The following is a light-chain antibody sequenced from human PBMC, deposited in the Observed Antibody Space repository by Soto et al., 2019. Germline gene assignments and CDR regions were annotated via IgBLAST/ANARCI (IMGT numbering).Light chain of an antibody. J-gene: IGKJ1*01. Sequence: EIEMTQSPATLYVSQGERAALSCRASQTVRSNLAWYQQKPGQAPRLLIYGTFNRASNTPARFSGGGSGTEFTLTITNMQSEDFAVYYCQQYQSLWTFGQGTKVDIK. V-gene: IGKV3D-15*01. CDR2: GTF. CDR3: QQYQSLWT. CDR1: QTVRSN.